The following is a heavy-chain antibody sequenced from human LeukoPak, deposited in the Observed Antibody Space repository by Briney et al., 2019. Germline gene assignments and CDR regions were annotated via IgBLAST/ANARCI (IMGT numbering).Heavy chain of an antibody. CDR1: GFTFDDYA. CDR3: AKDIQLDYYYGMDV. D-gene: IGHD5-18*01. J-gene: IGHJ6*02. V-gene: IGHV3-9*01. Sequence: GGSLRLSCAASGFTFDDYAMHWVRQAPGKGLGWVSGISWDSGSIGYADSVKGRFTISRDNAKNSLYLQMNSLRAEDTALYYCAKDIQLDYYYGMDVWGQGTTVTVSS. CDR2: ISWDSGSI.